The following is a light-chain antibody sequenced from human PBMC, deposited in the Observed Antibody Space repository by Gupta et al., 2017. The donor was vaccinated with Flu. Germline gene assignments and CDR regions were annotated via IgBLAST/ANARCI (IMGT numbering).Light chain of an antibody. CDR2: SAS. Sequence: DIQMTQSPSSVSASVGDRVTITCRASQSISSYLNWYQQKPGKAPKFLIFSASSLQSGVPSRFSGSGFGTDFTLTISSLQPEDFATYYCQQSFSAPRFTFGPGTKVDIK. V-gene: IGKV1-39*01. CDR1: QSISSY. CDR3: QQSFSAPRFT. J-gene: IGKJ3*01.